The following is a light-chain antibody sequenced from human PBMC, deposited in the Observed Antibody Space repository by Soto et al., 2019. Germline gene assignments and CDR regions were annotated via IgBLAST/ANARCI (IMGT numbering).Light chain of an antibody. J-gene: IGKJ4*01. Sequence: AIQMTQYKSSLSASVGDRVTVTCRASQGIRNDLGWYQQKPGKAPKLLMYAASSLQSGVPSRFSGSGSGTDFTLTISSLQPEDFGVYYCQQYNNWPLATFGGVTIVDIK. V-gene: IGKV1-6*01. CDR2: AAS. CDR1: QGIRND. CDR3: QQYNNWPLAT.